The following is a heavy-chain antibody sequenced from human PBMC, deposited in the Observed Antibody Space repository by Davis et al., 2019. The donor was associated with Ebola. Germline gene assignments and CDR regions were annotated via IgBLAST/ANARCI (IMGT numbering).Heavy chain of an antibody. Sequence: SVKVSCKASGGTFSSYAISWVRQAPGQGLEWMGGIIPIFGTANYAQKFQGRVTITADESTSTAYMKLSSLRSEDTAVYYCARGSQDTTMLLDFIYWGQGTLVTVSS. CDR2: IIPIFGTA. D-gene: IGHD5-18*01. CDR1: GGTFSSYA. V-gene: IGHV1-69*13. CDR3: ARGSQDTTMLLDFIY. J-gene: IGHJ4*02.